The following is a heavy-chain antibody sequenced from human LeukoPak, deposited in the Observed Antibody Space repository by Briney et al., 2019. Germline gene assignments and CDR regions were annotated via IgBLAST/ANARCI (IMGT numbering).Heavy chain of an antibody. Sequence: GALRLSCAASGFTFSSYAMSWVRQAPGKGLEWVSAISGSGGSTYYADSVKGRFTISRDNSKNTLYLQMNSLRAEDTAVYYCAREYCSSTSCYKATVDYWGQGTLVTVSS. CDR3: AREYCSSTSCYKATVDY. CDR1: GFTFSSYA. CDR2: ISGSGGST. D-gene: IGHD2-2*02. V-gene: IGHV3-23*01. J-gene: IGHJ4*02.